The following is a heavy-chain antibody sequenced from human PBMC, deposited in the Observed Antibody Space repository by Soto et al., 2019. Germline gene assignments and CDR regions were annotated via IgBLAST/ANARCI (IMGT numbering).Heavy chain of an antibody. CDR2: IYYSGST. Sequence: NPSETLSLTCTVSGGSISSYYWSWIRQPPGKGLEWIGYIYYSGSTNYNPSLKSRVTISVNTSKNQFSLKLTSVTAADTAVYYCARDLWYTSGWFEPYWGQGTLVTVSS. J-gene: IGHJ4*02. D-gene: IGHD6-19*01. CDR1: GGSISSYY. CDR3: ARDLWYTSGWFEPY. V-gene: IGHV4-59*01.